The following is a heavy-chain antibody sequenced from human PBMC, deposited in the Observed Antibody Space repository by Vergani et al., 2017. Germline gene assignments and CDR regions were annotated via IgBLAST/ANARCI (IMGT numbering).Heavy chain of an antibody. Sequence: QVQLQESGPGLVKPSQTLALTCTVSGGSISSGSYYWSWIRQPAGKGLEWIGRIYTSGSTNYNPSLKSRVTMSVDTSKNQFSLKLSSVTAADTAVYYCAXDRKGHEGENWFDPWGQGTLVTVSS. D-gene: IGHD1-26*01. J-gene: IGHJ5*02. CDR2: IYTSGST. CDR3: AXDRKGHEGENWFDP. CDR1: GGSISSGSYY. V-gene: IGHV4-61*02.